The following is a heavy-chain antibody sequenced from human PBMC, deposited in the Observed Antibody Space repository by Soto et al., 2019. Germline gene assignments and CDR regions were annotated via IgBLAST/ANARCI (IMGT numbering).Heavy chain of an antibody. Sequence: QVQLVQSGAEVKNPGTSVKVAYKTSGYTFASAGISWVRQAPGLGLEWMGWISTYNGNTKYAQKVQGRVTMTTDTSTSTAYMELTSLTSDDTAVYYCARDLDGSGSYYTDYWGQGTLVTVAA. CDR2: ISTYNGNT. D-gene: IGHD3-10*01. CDR3: ARDLDGSGSYYTDY. J-gene: IGHJ4*02. CDR1: GYTFASAG. V-gene: IGHV1-18*01.